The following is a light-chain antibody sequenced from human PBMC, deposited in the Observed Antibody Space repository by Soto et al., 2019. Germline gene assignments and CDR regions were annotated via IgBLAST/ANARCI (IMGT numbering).Light chain of an antibody. J-gene: IGKJ2*01. CDR1: QSVSRN. CDR2: VPS. Sequence: EIVMTQSPATLSVSPGERATLSCRASQSVSRNLAWYQQKPGQAPRLLIYVPSTRATCIPARFSGSGAGTEFTLTISSLQSEDFAVYYCQQYNNWPPYTFGQGTKLEIK. CDR3: QQYNNWPPYT. V-gene: IGKV3-15*01.